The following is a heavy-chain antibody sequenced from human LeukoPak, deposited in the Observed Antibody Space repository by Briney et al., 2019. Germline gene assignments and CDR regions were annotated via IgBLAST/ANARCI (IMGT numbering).Heavy chain of an antibody. CDR1: GGSFSGYY. V-gene: IGHV4-34*01. J-gene: IGHJ5*02. CDR3: ARGKYYYGSGRSNWFDP. Sequence: PSETLSLTCAVYGGSFSGYYWSWIRQPPGKGLEWIGEINHSGSTNYNPSLKSRVTISVDTSKNQFSLRLSSVTAAGTAVYYCARGKYYYGSGRSNWFDPWGQGTLVTVSS. D-gene: IGHD3-10*01. CDR2: INHSGST.